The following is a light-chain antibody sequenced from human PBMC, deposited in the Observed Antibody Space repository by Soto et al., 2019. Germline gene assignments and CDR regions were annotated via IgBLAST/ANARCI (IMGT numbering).Light chain of an antibody. J-gene: IGKJ4*02. CDR2: GAS. Sequence: DIPLSLSPSFLSASVGDRVTITCLGSKVISSYLSWYQQKPGQAPKILIHGASTWETGIPARFSGSGSGTEFTLTISSLQSEDFAVYYCQQYNSYPLTFGGGTKVDIK. CDR3: QQYNSYPLT. CDR1: KVISSY. V-gene: IGKV1-9*01.